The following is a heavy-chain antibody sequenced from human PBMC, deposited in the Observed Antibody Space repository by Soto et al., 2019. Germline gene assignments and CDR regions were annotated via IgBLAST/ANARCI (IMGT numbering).Heavy chain of an antibody. CDR3: AKDSVGADDVYFDY. V-gene: IGHV3-23*01. J-gene: IGHJ4*02. Sequence: EVQLLESGGGLVQPGGALRLSCAASGFAFSSYAMSWVRQAPGKGLEWVSAISGSGGSTYYADSVKGRITISRDNSKNTLYQQMNSLRGEDTAVYYCAKDSVGADDVYFDYWGQGTLVTVSS. CDR1: GFAFSSYA. D-gene: IGHD2-2*01. CDR2: ISGSGGST.